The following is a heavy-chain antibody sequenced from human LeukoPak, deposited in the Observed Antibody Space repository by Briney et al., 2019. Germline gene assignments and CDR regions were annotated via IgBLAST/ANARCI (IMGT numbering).Heavy chain of an antibody. CDR2: INGNGAAT. V-gene: IGHV3-23*01. CDR3: ANGLAASGNFLLRDYYYFIDV. Sequence: GGSLRLSCAASGFTFSSYSMNWVRQAPGKGLEWVSTINGNGAATYYADSFKGRFLISRDDSKSTVYLRMNKLRVEDSGLYYCANGLAASGNFLLRDYYYFIDVWGKGTTVIVS. D-gene: IGHD1-26*01. J-gene: IGHJ6*03. CDR1: GFTFSSYS.